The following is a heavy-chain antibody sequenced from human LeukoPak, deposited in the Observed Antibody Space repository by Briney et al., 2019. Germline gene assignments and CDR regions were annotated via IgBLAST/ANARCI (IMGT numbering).Heavy chain of an antibody. V-gene: IGHV4-31*03. J-gene: IGHJ5*02. CDR1: GGSISSGGYY. Sequence: SQTLSLTCTVSGGSISSGGYYWSWIRQHPGKGLEWIGYIYYSGSTYYNPSLKSRVTISVDTSKNQFSLKLSSVTAADTAVYYCAREETKEGEAWRENWFDPWGQGTLVTVSS. D-gene: IGHD1-1*01. CDR3: AREETKEGEAWRENWFDP. CDR2: IYYSGST.